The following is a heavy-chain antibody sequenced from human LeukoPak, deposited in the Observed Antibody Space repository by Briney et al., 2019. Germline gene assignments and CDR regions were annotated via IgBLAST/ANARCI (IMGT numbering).Heavy chain of an antibody. CDR3: ARYHSTWGLNY. D-gene: IGHD2-2*01. CDR2: IYYSGST. CDR1: GASISSITYY. V-gene: IGHV4-39*01. J-gene: IGHJ4*02. Sequence: SETLSLTCTVSGASISSITYYWGWIRRPPGKGLEWIGSIYYSGSTYYTTSLKSRVTISIDTSNNQFSLKLTSVTAADTAVYYCARYHSTWGLNYWGQGTLVTVSS.